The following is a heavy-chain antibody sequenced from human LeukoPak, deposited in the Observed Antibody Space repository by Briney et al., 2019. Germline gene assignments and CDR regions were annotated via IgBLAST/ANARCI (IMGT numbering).Heavy chain of an antibody. V-gene: IGHV3-7*01. J-gene: IGHJ6*04. CDR2: IHQDGSEK. CDR3: ARTLHAGYSSSWFYLDV. Sequence: GGSLRLSCAASGFTFNFYYMSWVRQAPGEGLEWVANIHQDGSEKNYGDSAKGRFTISRDNAKNSLYLQMNSLRVEDTALYYCARTLHAGYSSSWFYLDVWGKGTTVTVSS. CDR1: GFTFNFYY. D-gene: IGHD6-13*01.